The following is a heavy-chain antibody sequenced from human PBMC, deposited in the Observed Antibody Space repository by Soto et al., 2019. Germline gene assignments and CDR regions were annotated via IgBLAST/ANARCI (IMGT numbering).Heavy chain of an antibody. CDR2: ISDDGSNK. CDR1: GFTLSSYD. J-gene: IGHJ4*02. V-gene: IGHV3-30*18. Sequence: VQLVESGGGVVQPGRSLRLSCAASGFTLSSYDIHWVRQAPGKGLEWVAFISDDGSNKYYADSVKGRFTVSRDNSKNTLYLQMNSLRAEDTAVYYCAKLTGESYWGQGTLVTVSS. CDR3: AKLTGESY. D-gene: IGHD7-27*01.